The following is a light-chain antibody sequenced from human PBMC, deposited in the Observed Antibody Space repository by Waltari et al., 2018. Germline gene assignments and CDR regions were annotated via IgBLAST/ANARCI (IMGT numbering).Light chain of an antibody. CDR3: QQTSTTPLT. J-gene: IGKJ4*01. Sequence: DIQMTQSPSSLSASVGDRVTITCRASQSISTYFHLYRQKPGEAPNLLIYAASTLQSGVPARFSGSGSGTDFTLTINGLQPEDFATYYCQQTSTTPLTFGGGTKVDI. V-gene: IGKV1-39*01. CDR2: AAS. CDR1: QSISTY.